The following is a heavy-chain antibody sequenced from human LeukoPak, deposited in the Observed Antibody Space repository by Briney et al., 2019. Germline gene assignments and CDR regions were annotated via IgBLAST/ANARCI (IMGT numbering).Heavy chain of an antibody. D-gene: IGHD3-10*01. CDR3: ASQGWFGELSIFDY. Sequence: SETLSLTCTVSGGSISSSSYYWGWIRQPPGTGLEWIGSIYYSGSTYYNPSLKSRVTISVDTSKNQFSLKLSSVTAADTAVYYCASQGWFGELSIFDYWGQGTLVTVSS. V-gene: IGHV4-39*07. J-gene: IGHJ4*02. CDR2: IYYSGST. CDR1: GGSISSSSYY.